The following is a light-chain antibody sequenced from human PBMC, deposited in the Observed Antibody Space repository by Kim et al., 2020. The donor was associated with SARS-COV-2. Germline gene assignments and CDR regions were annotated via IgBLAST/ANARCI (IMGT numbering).Light chain of an antibody. J-gene: IGKJ2*01. CDR3: QQYDRTLVT. V-gene: IGKV1-5*03. CDR2: AAS. Sequence: DIQMTQSPSTLSASVGDRVTITCRASQTINNYLAWYQQKSRRAPKLLIYAASTLESGVPARFSGSGSGTEFTLTISSLQPDDFATYYGQQYDRTLVTFGQGTKLEI. CDR1: QTINNY.